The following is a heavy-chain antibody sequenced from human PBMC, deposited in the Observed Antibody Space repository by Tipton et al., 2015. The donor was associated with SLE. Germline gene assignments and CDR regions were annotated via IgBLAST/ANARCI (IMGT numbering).Heavy chain of an antibody. V-gene: IGHV4-34*09. CDR1: GFTFSSYE. J-gene: IGHJ4*02. D-gene: IGHD2-2*01. CDR2: IYYSGST. CDR3: ARTVVVPAVIDY. Sequence: LRLSCAASGFTFSSYEMNWVRQAPGKGLEWVGRIYYSGSTYYNPSLKSRVTISVDTSKNQFSLKLSSVTAADTAVYYCARTVVVPAVIDYWGQGTLVTVSS.